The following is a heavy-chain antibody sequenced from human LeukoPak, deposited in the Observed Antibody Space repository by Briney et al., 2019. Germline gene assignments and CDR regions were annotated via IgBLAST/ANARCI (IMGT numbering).Heavy chain of an antibody. D-gene: IGHD3-3*01. CDR2: IDPSDSYT. Sequence: GESLGISCKGSGYTFTSYWISWVRQMPGKGLEWMGKIDPSDSYTTYNPSFQGHVTISADKSISAAYLQWSSLKASDTAMYYCARHSHYDFWSGYLDYWGQGTLVTVPS. CDR3: ARHSHYDFWSGYLDY. V-gene: IGHV5-10-1*01. CDR1: GYTFTSYW. J-gene: IGHJ4*02.